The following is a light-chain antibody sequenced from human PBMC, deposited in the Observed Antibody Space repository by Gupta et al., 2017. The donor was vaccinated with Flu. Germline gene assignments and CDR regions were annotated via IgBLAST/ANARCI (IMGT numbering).Light chain of an antibody. J-gene: IGLJ3*02. CDR2: DNN. CDR3: QYYDSSLTAWV. CDR1: RTNVGQDLV. Sequence: VISSGTGRRTNVGQDLVLQWYQHFPGTATKLIIVDNNHRPSGFTDRFAGSRASTSAFLAITGRQDEDEADYSCQYYDSSLTAWVFSGGTKLTVL. V-gene: IGLV1-40*01.